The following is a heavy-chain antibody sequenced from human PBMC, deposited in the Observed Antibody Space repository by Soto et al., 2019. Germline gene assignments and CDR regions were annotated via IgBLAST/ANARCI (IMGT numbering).Heavy chain of an antibody. CDR1: GFTFSSYA. CDR2: ISGTGATT. D-gene: IGHD1-20*01. CDR3: AKVFVVRLAAPITGSTKTMAAFDL. Sequence: EVQLLESGGGLVQPGGSLRLSCAASGFTFSSYAMSWVRQAPGKGLEWISTISGTGATTYYADSVKGRFTISRDNSKNTLFLQMDSLRAEDTAVYYCAKVFVVRLAAPITGSTKTMAAFDLWGQGTMVTVSS. J-gene: IGHJ3*01. V-gene: IGHV3-23*01.